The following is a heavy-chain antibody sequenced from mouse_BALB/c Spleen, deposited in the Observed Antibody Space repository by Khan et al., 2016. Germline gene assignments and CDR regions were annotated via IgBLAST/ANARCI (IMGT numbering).Heavy chain of an antibody. V-gene: IGHV1-87*01. CDR3: ARSKISGYFDY. D-gene: IGHD1-3*01. CDR2: IYPGDGDT. Sequence: QVQLQQSGADLARPGASVKLSCKASGYTFTNYWMQWVKQRPGQGLEWIGAIYPGDGDTRYTQTFKGKATLTADKSSTKAYLQLSSLASEDSAVYYSARSKISGYFDYWGQGTTLTVSS. J-gene: IGHJ2*01. CDR1: GYTFTNYW.